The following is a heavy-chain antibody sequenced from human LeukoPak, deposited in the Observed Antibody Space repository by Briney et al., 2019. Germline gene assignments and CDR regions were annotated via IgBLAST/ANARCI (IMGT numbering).Heavy chain of an antibody. CDR3: ARHLIRGLTDTWFDP. J-gene: IGHJ5*02. CDR2: IFYSGNT. Sequence: PSETLSLTCTVAGASISSGTYFWGWIRQPPGKGLEWIGNIFYSGNTHYNPSLESRASISVDTSKNQFSLKLSSVTAADTAFYYCARHLIRGLTDTWFDPWGQRTLVTVSS. D-gene: IGHD3-10*01. CDR1: GASISSGTYF. V-gene: IGHV4-39*01.